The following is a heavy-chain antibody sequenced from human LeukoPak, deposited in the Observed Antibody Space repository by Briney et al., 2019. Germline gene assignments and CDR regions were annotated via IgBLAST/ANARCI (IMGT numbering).Heavy chain of an antibody. D-gene: IGHD6-19*01. Sequence: PSETLSLTCAVYGGSFSGYYWSWIRRPPGKGLEWIGEINHSGSTNYNPSLKSRVTISVDTSKNQFSLKLSSVTAADTAVYYCARVIAVAGTGTFDYWGQGTLVTVSS. CDR3: ARVIAVAGTGTFDY. CDR1: GGSFSGYY. V-gene: IGHV4-34*01. J-gene: IGHJ4*02. CDR2: INHSGST.